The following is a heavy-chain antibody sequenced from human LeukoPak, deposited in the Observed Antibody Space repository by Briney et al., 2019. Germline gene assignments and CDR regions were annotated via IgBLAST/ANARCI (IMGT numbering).Heavy chain of an antibody. J-gene: IGHJ4*01. CDR2: ISYDGSNK. Sequence: GGSLRLSCAASGFTFSSYAMHWVRQAPGKGLEWVAVISYDGSNKYYADSVKGRFTISRDNSKNTLYLQMNSLRAEDTAVYYCARGRAGNYYNHNDYWGQGTLVTVSS. CDR1: GFTFSSYA. V-gene: IGHV3-30-3*01. D-gene: IGHD3-10*01. CDR3: ARGRAGNYYNHNDY.